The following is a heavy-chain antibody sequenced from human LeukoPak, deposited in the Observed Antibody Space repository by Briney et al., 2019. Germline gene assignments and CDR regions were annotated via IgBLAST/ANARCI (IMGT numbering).Heavy chain of an antibody. J-gene: IGHJ5*02. Sequence: GGSLRLSCAASGSTFSSYWMHWVRQAPGKGLVWVSRINSDGSSTSYADSVKGRFTISRDNAKNTLYLQMNSLRAEDTAVYYCARQGMYYYGSGTDPWGQGTLVTVSS. CDR1: GSTFSSYW. V-gene: IGHV3-74*01. CDR3: ARQGMYYYGSGTDP. D-gene: IGHD3-10*01. CDR2: INSDGSST.